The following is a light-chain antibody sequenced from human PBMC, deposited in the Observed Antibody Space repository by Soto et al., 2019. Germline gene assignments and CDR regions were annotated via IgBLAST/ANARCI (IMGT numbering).Light chain of an antibody. J-gene: IGLJ2*01. CDR3: AEWDGGLNNVP. CDR1: GSSIGTNT. CDR2: GNN. V-gene: IGLV1-44*01. Sequence: QSALTQAPSASGTPGQRVTISCSGSGSSIGTNTVNWYRQLPGTAPKLLIYGNNQRPSGVPDRFSGSKSGTSASLAISGLQSEDEAEYYCAEWDGGLNNVPFGGGTKVTVL.